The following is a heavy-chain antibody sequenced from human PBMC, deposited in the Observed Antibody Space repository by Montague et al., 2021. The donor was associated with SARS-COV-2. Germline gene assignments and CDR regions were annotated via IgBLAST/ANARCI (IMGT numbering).Heavy chain of an antibody. CDR2: ISARGDNT. V-gene: IGHV3-23*01. Sequence: LRLSCAASGFTFSNFAMAWVRQAPGKGLEWVSSISARGDNTYYADSVMGRFTISRDSSKNTLYLQMNSLRGDDTATYYCARGQYLIDFWGQGSLVTVSS. D-gene: IGHD1-26*01. CDR1: GFTFSNFA. J-gene: IGHJ4*02. CDR3: ARGQYLIDF.